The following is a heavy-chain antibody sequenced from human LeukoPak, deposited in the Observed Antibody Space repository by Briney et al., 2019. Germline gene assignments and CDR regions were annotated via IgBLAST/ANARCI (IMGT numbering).Heavy chain of an antibody. CDR1: GYTFTGYY. V-gene: IGHV1-2*02. Sequence: ASVKVSCKASGYTFTGYYMHWVRRAPGQGLEWMGWVNPNSGGTNYAQKFQGRVTMTRDTSISTAYMELSRLRSDDTAVYYCARALMRDIVVVPLDYWGQGTLVTVSS. CDR3: ARALMRDIVVVPLDY. CDR2: VNPNSGGT. D-gene: IGHD2-2*01. J-gene: IGHJ4*02.